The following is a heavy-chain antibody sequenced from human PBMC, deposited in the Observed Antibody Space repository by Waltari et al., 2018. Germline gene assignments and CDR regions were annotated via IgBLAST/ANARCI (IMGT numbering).Heavy chain of an antibody. V-gene: IGHV3-53*01. Sequence: EVQLVESGGGLIKPGGSLRLSCAASGFTVSSNYVSWVRQAPGKGLEWVSFIYSGGSTYYADSVKGRFTISRDNSKNTLYLQMNSLRAEDTAVYYCARVAYSSSRAYFDYWGQGTLVTVSS. CDR3: ARVAYSSSRAYFDY. CDR1: GFTVSSNY. CDR2: IYSGGST. D-gene: IGHD6-13*01. J-gene: IGHJ4*02.